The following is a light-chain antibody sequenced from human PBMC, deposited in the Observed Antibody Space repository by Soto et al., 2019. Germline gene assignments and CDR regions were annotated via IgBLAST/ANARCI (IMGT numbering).Light chain of an antibody. J-gene: IGLJ1*01. CDR2: EVT. CDR1: SSDIGRYNY. Sequence: QSALTQPASVSGSPGQSITISCTGTSSDIGRYNYVSWYQQHPGKAPKVIISEVTNRPSGVSDRFSGSKSGNTASLTISGLQAEDEADYFCCSYAGGYIYLFGTGTKVTVL. V-gene: IGLV2-14*01. CDR3: CSYAGGYIYL.